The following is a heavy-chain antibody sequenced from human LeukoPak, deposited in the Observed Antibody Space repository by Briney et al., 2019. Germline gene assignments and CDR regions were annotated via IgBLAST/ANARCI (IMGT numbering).Heavy chain of an antibody. J-gene: IGHJ4*02. D-gene: IGHD6-13*01. Sequence: GGSLRLSCAASGFTFDNYRMSWVRQAPGKGLEWVSAISGSGGSTYYADSVKGRFTISRDNSKNTLYLQMNSLRAEDTAVYYCAKKPTWGIAAAGHEYYFDYWGQGTLVTVSS. V-gene: IGHV3-23*01. CDR3: AKKPTWGIAAAGHEYYFDY. CDR1: GFTFDNYR. CDR2: ISGSGGST.